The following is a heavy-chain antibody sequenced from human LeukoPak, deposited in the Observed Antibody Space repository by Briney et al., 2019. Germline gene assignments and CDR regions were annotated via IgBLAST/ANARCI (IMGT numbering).Heavy chain of an antibody. CDR3: ATTGDFWSGRPR. CDR1: GFTFNTYA. J-gene: IGHJ4*02. CDR2: ISGNGGST. D-gene: IGHD3-3*01. Sequence: GGSLRLSCAASGFTFNTYAMNWVRQAPGKGLEWVSTISGNGGSTWYADSVKGRFSISRDNAKNSLYLQMNSLRAEDTAVYYCATTGDFWSGRPRWGQGTLVTVSS. V-gene: IGHV3-23*01.